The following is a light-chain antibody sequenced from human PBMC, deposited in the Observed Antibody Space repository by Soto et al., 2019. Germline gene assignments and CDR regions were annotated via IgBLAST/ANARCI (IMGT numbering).Light chain of an antibody. CDR3: SSYTSSSNLV. Sequence: QSVLTQPASVSGSPGQSITISCTGTSSDVGAYNSVAWYQHNPGKAPKLMIYDVSNRPSGVSSRFSGSKSANTASLSISGLQADDEAAYYCSSYTSSSNLVLGHGTKVT. CDR1: SSDVGAYNS. CDR2: DVS. J-gene: IGLJ1*01. V-gene: IGLV2-14*01.